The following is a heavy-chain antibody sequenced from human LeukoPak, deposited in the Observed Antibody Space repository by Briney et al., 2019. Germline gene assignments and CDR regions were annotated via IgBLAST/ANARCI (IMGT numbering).Heavy chain of an antibody. CDR2: IDPSDSYT. V-gene: IGHV5-10-1*01. CDR1: GYSFTSYW. J-gene: IGHJ3*02. Sequence: GESLKISCKGSGYSFTSYWISWVRQMPGKGLERLGRIDPSDSYTNYSPSFQGHVTISADKSIGTAYLQWSSLKASDTAMYYCARAGGTMIVNAFDIWGQGTMVTVSS. D-gene: IGHD3-22*01. CDR3: ARAGGTMIVNAFDI.